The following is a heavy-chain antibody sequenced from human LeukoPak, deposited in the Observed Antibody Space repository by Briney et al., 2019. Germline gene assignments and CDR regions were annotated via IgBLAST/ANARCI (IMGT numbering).Heavy chain of an antibody. D-gene: IGHD7-27*01. V-gene: IGHV3-48*03. CDR3: ARRPLWGWYDC. Sequence: GGSLRLSCAASGFTFSSYEMNWVRQAPGKGLEWVSYISSSGSTIYYADSVKGRFTISRDNAKNSLYLQMNSLRAEDTAVYYCARRPLWGWYDCWGQGTLVTVSS. J-gene: IGHJ5*01. CDR1: GFTFSSYE. CDR2: ISSSGSTI.